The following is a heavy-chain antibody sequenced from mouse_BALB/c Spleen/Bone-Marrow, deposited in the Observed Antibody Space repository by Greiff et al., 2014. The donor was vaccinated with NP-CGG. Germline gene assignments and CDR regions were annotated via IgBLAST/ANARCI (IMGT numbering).Heavy chain of an antibody. CDR3: ARHAYYDQTEVSFVY. CDR2: ICGGGSYT. CDR1: GFTFSNYG. D-gene: IGHD2-4*01. Sequence: EVQRVESGGGLVKSGGSLKLSCAASGFTFSNYGMSWVRQTPEKRLEWVATICGGGSYTFYSDSVKGRFTISRDNAKNNLYLQLSSLRSEDTALYYCARHAYYDQTEVSFVYWGQGTLVTVSA. J-gene: IGHJ3*01. V-gene: IGHV5-9-2*01.